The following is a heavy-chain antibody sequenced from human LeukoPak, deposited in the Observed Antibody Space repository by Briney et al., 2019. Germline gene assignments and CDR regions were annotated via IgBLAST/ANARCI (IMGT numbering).Heavy chain of an antibody. CDR1: GYIFTSYN. Sequence: ASVKVSCKASGYIFTSYNIHWVRQAPGQGLEWMGIINSSGGSTSYAQKFQDRVTMTRDTSTSTVYMELTSLRSEDTAVFHCARGQYDSPWSPLDYWGQGTLVTVSS. V-gene: IGHV1-46*01. CDR3: ARGQYDSPWSPLDY. CDR2: INSSGGST. J-gene: IGHJ4*02. D-gene: IGHD2-8*01.